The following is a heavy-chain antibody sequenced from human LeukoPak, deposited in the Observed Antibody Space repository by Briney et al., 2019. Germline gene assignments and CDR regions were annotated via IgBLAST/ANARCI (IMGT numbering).Heavy chain of an antibody. CDR1: GGSISSGDYY. D-gene: IGHD3-10*01. V-gene: IGHV4-30-4*01. J-gene: IGHJ4*02. Sequence: SETLSLTCTVSGGSISSGDYYWSWIRQPPGKGLEWIGYIYYSGSTYYNPSPKSRVTISVDTSKNQFSLKLSSVTAADTAVYYCARADWITMVRGGAIRFDYWGQGTLVTVSS. CDR3: ARADWITMVRGGAIRFDY. CDR2: IYYSGST.